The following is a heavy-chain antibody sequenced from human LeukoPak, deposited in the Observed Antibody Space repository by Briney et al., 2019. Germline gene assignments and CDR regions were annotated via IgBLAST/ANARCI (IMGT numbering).Heavy chain of an antibody. V-gene: IGHV1-18*01. CDR3: ARDPFTAMVIFDPPDY. CDR2: ISAYNGNT. CDR1: GYTFTSYG. Sequence: EASVKVSCKASGYTFTSYGISWVRQAPGQGLEWMGWISAYNGNTNYAQKLQGRVTMTTDTSTSTAYMELRSLRSDDTAVYYCARDPFTAMVIFDPPDYWGQGTLVTVSS. D-gene: IGHD5-18*01. J-gene: IGHJ4*02.